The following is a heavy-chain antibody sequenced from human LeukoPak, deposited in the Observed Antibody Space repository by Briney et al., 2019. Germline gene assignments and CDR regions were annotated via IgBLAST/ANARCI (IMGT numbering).Heavy chain of an antibody. V-gene: IGHV3-53*01. D-gene: IGHD1-26*01. CDR1: GFTVSSNY. CDR2: IYSGGST. Sequence: GGSLRLSCADSGFTVSSNYMSWVRQAPGKGLEWVSVIYSGGSTYYADSVKGRFTISRDNSKNTLYLQMNSLRAEDTAVYYCARRIVGATGFDYWGQGTLVTVSS. CDR3: ARRIVGATGFDY. J-gene: IGHJ4*02.